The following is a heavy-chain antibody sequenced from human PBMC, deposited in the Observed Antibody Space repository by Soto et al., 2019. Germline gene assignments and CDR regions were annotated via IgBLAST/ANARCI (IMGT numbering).Heavy chain of an antibody. V-gene: IGHV1-3*01. CDR3: ARVRMLWYGELSH. D-gene: IGHD3-10*01. CDR1: GYTFMTYA. J-gene: IGHJ4*02. CDR2: INPGNGNT. Sequence: QVQLVQSGAEVKKPGASEKIYCKTSGYTFMTYALHWVRQAPGQRPEWMGWINPGNGNTEYSQKLQGRVTITRDTSARPVFMEVANMTSEDTAVYYWARVRMLWYGELSHWGQGPQVIVSA.